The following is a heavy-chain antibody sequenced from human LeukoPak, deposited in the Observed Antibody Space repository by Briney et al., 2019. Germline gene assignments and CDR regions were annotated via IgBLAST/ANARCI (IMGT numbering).Heavy chain of an antibody. D-gene: IGHD4/OR15-4a*01. V-gene: IGHV3-30*02. CDR3: AKDGYSVGATGYAFDI. Sequence: GGSLRLSCAASGFTFSSYGMHWVRQAPGKGLEWVAFIRYDGSNKYYADSVKGRFTISRDNSKNTLYLQMNSLRAEDTAVYYCAKDGYSVGATGYAFDIWGQGTMVTVSS. CDR1: GFTFSSYG. CDR2: IRYDGSNK. J-gene: IGHJ3*02.